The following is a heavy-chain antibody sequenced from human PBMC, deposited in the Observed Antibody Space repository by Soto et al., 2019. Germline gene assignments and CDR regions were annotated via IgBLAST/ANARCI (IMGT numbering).Heavy chain of an antibody. V-gene: IGHV3-30-3*01. CDR1: GFTFSSYA. CDR2: ISYDGSNK. J-gene: IGHJ4*02. D-gene: IGHD4-17*01. Sequence: QVQLVESGGGVVQPGRSLRLSCAASGFTFSSYAMHWVRQAPGKGLEWVAVISYDGSNKYYADSVKGRFTITRDKSIKTVYLQMNSLRAEDTAVYYCARDGLPGGGYGDYAGFDYWGQGTLVTVSS. CDR3: ARDGLPGGGYGDYAGFDY.